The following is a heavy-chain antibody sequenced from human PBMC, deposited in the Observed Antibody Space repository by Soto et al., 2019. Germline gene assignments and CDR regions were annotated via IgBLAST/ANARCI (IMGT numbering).Heavy chain of an antibody. CDR2: ISSSSSYI. CDR1: GFTFSSYS. D-gene: IGHD1-26*01. J-gene: IGHJ6*04. Sequence: GGSLRLSCAASGFTFSSYSMNWVRQAPGKGLEWVSSISSSSSYIYYADSVKGRFTISRDNAKNSLYLQMNSLRAEDTAVYYCARDGALVGATWYYGMDVWGKGTIVTVPS. CDR3: ARDGALVGATWYYGMDV. V-gene: IGHV3-21*01.